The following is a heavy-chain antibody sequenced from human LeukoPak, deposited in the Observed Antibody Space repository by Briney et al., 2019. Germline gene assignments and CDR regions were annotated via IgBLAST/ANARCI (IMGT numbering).Heavy chain of an antibody. CDR1: GGSISSYY. J-gene: IGHJ4*02. Sequence: SETLSLTCTVSGGSISSYYWSWIRQPAGKGLEWIGRIYTSGSTNYNPSLKSRVTMSVDTSKNQFSLKLSSVTAADTAVYYCAREGGDFWSGYSYYFDYWGQGTLVTVSS. CDR2: IYTSGST. V-gene: IGHV4-4*07. CDR3: AREGGDFWSGYSYYFDY. D-gene: IGHD3-3*01.